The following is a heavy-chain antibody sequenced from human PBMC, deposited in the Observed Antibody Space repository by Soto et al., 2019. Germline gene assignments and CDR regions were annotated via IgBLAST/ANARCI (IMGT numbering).Heavy chain of an antibody. Sequence: SETLSLTCTVSGGSISSYYWSWIRQPAGKGLEWIGRIYTSGRTNYNPSLKSRVTMSVDTSKNQFSLKLSSVTAADTAVYYCASSPRIAAAGKSPWFDPWGQGTLVTVSS. D-gene: IGHD6-13*01. J-gene: IGHJ5*02. V-gene: IGHV4-4*07. CDR3: ASSPRIAAAGKSPWFDP. CDR1: GGSISSYY. CDR2: IYTSGRT.